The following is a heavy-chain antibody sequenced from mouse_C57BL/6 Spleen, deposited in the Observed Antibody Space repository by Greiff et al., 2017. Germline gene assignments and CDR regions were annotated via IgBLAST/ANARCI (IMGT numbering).Heavy chain of an antibody. J-gene: IGHJ4*01. V-gene: IGHV1-9*01. CDR1: GYTFTGYW. Sequence: VQLQQSGAELMKPGASVKLSCKATGYTFTGYWIEWVKQRPGHGLEWIGEILPGSGSTNYNEKFKGKATFTADTSSNTAYMQLNSLTTEDSAHCLCAKGGGRYAMDYWGQGTSVTVAS. CDR3: AKGGGRYAMDY. CDR2: ILPGSGST.